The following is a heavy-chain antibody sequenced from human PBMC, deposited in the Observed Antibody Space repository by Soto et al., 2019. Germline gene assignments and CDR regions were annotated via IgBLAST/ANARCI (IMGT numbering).Heavy chain of an antibody. CDR1: GGTFSSYA. V-gene: IGHV1-69*13. D-gene: IGHD3-9*01. CDR2: IIPIFGTA. J-gene: IGHJ3*02. CDR3: ASPVKLLRYFEWSYDAFDI. Sequence: SVKVSCKASGGTFSSYAISWVRQAPGQGLEWMGGIIPIFGTANYAQKFQGRVTITADESTSTAYMELSSLRSEDTAVYYCASPVKLLRYFEWSYDAFDIWGQGTMVTVSS.